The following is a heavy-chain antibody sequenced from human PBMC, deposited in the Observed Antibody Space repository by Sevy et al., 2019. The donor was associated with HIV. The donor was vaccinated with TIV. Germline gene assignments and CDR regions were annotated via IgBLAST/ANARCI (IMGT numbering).Heavy chain of an antibody. CDR2: INPSGGST. V-gene: IGHV1-46*03. Sequence: ASVQVSCKASGYTFTSYYMHWVRQAPGQGLEWMGIINPSGGSTSYAQKFQGRVTMTRDTSTSTVYMELSSLRSEDTAVYYCARTSVAAAGTFLPRPTWYYFDYWGQGTLVTVSS. D-gene: IGHD6-13*01. CDR3: ARTSVAAAGTFLPRPTWYYFDY. J-gene: IGHJ4*02. CDR1: GYTFTSYY.